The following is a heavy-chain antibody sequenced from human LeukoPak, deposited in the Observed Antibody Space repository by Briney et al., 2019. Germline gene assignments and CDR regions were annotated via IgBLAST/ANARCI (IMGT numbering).Heavy chain of an antibody. J-gene: IGHJ5*02. Sequence: SVKVSCKASGGTFSSYAISWVRQAPGQGLEWMGRIIPILGIANYAQKFQGRVTITADKSTSTAYMELSSLRSEDTAVYYCAGGGDYVHNWFDPWGQGTLVTVSS. CDR2: IIPILGIA. D-gene: IGHD4-17*01. V-gene: IGHV1-69*04. CDR1: GGTFSSYA. CDR3: AGGGDYVHNWFDP.